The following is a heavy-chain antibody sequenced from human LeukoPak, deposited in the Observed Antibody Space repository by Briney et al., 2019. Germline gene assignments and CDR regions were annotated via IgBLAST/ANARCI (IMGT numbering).Heavy chain of an antibody. CDR2: IKEDGSDK. D-gene: IGHD3-10*01. V-gene: IGHV3-7*03. CDR3: TRGGSGSYSRDYYYMDV. CDR1: GFSFSNYW. Sequence: PGGSLRLSCAASGFSFSNYWMSWVRQAPGKGLQWVANIKEDGSDKYYEDSVKGRFTISRDNAKNSLDLQMNSLRVEDTAVYYCTRGGSGSYSRDYYYMDVWGKGTTVTVSS. J-gene: IGHJ6*03.